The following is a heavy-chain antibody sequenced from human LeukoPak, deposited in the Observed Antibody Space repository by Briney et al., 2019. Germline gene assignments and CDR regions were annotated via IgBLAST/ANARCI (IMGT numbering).Heavy chain of an antibody. Sequence: GGSLRLSCAASGLTFSNYAMKWVRQAPGKGLEWVSTISGSGGSTYYADSVKGRFTISRDNSKNTLYLQINSLRAEDTAVYYCAKDLPPVAAAGIEYFQHWGQGTLVTVSS. V-gene: IGHV3-23*01. D-gene: IGHD6-13*01. J-gene: IGHJ1*01. CDR2: ISGSGGST. CDR1: GLTFSNYA. CDR3: AKDLPPVAAAGIEYFQH.